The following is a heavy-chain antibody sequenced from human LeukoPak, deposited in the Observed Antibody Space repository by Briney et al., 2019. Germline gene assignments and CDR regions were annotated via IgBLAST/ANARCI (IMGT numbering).Heavy chain of an antibody. Sequence: PGGSLRLSCAASEFTFSSYGMHWVRQAPGKGLEWVAFIRYDGSNKYYADSVKGRFTISRDNSKNTLYLQMNSLRAEDTAVYYCAKDGGYGYFTDYMDVWGKGTTVTVSS. CDR3: AKDGGYGYFTDYMDV. CDR2: IRYDGSNK. V-gene: IGHV3-30*02. D-gene: IGHD5-18*01. J-gene: IGHJ6*03. CDR1: EFTFSSYG.